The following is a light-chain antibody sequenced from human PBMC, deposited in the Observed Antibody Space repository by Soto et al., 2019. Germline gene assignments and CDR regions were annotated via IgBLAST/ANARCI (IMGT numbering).Light chain of an antibody. J-gene: IGKJ4*02. V-gene: IGKV1-5*01. CDR2: DAS. Sequence: DIQMTQSPSTLSASVGDRVTITCRASQSIGRFLAWYQHQPGKAPKLLIYDASTLESGVPSRFSGTGSGTVSTSSITILQPEVIGTYYYQQCYMGLTFGGGTKVDFK. CDR1: QSIGRF. CDR3: QQCYMGLT.